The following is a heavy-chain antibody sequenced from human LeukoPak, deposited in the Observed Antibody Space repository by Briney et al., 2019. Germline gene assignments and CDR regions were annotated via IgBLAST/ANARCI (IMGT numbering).Heavy chain of an antibody. J-gene: IGHJ4*02. CDR3: ARGRGVLRFLEWLPPLDY. V-gene: IGHV1-18*01. CDR2: ISAYNGNT. D-gene: IGHD3-3*01. CDR1: GYTFTSYG. Sequence: ASVKVSCKASGYTFTSYGISWVRQAPGQGLEWMGWISAYNGNTNYAQKLQGRVTKTTDTSTSTAYMELRSLRSDDTAAYYCARGRGVLRFLEWLPPLDYWGQGTLVTVSS.